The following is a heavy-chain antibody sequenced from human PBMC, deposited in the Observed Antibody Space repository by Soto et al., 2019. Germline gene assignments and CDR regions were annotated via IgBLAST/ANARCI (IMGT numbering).Heavy chain of an antibody. CDR1: GSRFSNYV. CDR2: IIPIFNST. CDR3: ARTGTAAAGNGVLNWFDP. J-gene: IGHJ5*02. V-gene: IGHV1-69*06. D-gene: IGHD6-13*01. Sequence: ASVKVSCKVSGSRFSNYVISWVRQAPGHGLEWLGRIIPIFNSTKYAQNFQGRVTITADKSTSTAYMELRSLRSDDTAVYYCARTGTAAAGNGVLNWFDPWGQGTLVTVSS.